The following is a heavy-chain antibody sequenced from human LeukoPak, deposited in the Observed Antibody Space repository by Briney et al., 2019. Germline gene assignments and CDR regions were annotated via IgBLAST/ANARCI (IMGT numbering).Heavy chain of an antibody. J-gene: IGHJ5*02. D-gene: IGHD3-10*01. CDR3: ARVNGIWFGELLYAWFDP. V-gene: IGHV4-59*01. Sequence: KPSETLSLTCTVSGGSISSYYWSWIRQPPGKGLEWIGYIYYSGSTNYNPSLKSRVTISVDTSKNQFSLKLGSVTAADTAVYYCARVNGIWFGELLYAWFDPWGQGTLVTVSS. CDR1: GGSISSYY. CDR2: IYYSGST.